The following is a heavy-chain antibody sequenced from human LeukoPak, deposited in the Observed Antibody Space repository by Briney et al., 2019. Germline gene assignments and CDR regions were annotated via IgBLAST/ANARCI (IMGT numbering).Heavy chain of an antibody. CDR3: ARYREGDNYVPHALNI. Sequence: PSETLSLTCTVPGASVSSTDYFWNWIRQPAGKGLEWIGRIYASGNTDYNPSLKSRVTMSLDTSKNQFSLNMNSVTAADSAVYFCARYREGDNYVPHALNIWGQGTVVTLSS. CDR1: GASVSSTDYF. D-gene: IGHD5-24*01. CDR2: IYASGNT. J-gene: IGHJ3*02. V-gene: IGHV4-61*02.